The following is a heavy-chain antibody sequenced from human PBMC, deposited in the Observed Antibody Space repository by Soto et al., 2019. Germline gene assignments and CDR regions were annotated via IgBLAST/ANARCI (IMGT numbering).Heavy chain of an antibody. D-gene: IGHD1-7*01. CDR3: ARLGGEYNWNYYLDYYYYMDV. CDR1: GFTFSSYG. CDR2: IWYDGSNK. J-gene: IGHJ6*03. V-gene: IGHV3-33*01. Sequence: GGSLRLSCAASGFTFSSYGMHWVRQAPGKGLEWVAVIWYDGSNKYYADSVKGRFTISRDNSKNTLYLQMNSLRAEDTAVYYCARLGGEYNWNYYLDYYYYMDVWGKGTTVTVSS.